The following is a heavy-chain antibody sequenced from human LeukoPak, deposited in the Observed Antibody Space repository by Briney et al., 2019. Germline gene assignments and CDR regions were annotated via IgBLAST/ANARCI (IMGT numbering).Heavy chain of an antibody. CDR2: INPNSGGT. V-gene: IGHV1-2*02. J-gene: IGHJ5*02. CDR1: GYTFTGYY. Sequence: ASVKVSCKASGYTFTGYYMHWVRQAPGQGLEWMGWINPNSGGTNYAQKFQGRVTMTRDTSISTAYMELSSLRSEDTAVYYCARDPLWFGEDNWFDPWGQGTLVTVSS. D-gene: IGHD3-10*01. CDR3: ARDPLWFGEDNWFDP.